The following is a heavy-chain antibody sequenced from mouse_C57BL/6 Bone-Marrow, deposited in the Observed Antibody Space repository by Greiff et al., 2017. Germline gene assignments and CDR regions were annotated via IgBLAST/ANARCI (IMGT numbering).Heavy chain of an antibody. CDR1: GFTFSDYY. J-gene: IGHJ2*01. D-gene: IGHD2-3*01. Sequence: EVHLVESEGGLVQPGSSMKLSCTASGFTFSDYYMAWVRQVPEKGLEWVANINYDGSSTYYLDSLKSRFIISRDNAKNILYLQMSSLKSEDTATYYCARFYDCYGYYFDYWGQGTTLTVSS. CDR3: ARFYDCYGYYFDY. CDR2: INYDGSST. V-gene: IGHV5-16*01.